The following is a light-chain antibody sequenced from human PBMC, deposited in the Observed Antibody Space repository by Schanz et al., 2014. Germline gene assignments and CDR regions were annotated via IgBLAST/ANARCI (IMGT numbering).Light chain of an antibody. CDR1: SSDVGSYNL. J-gene: IGLJ2*01. Sequence: QSALTQPASVSGSPGQSITISCTGTSSDVGSYNLVSWYQQHPGKAPKLMIYEGSKRPSGVSNRFSGSKSGNTASLTISGLQAEDEADYYCSSYTSSAPLGVVFGGGTKLTVL. CDR3: SSYTSSAPLGVV. V-gene: IGLV2-14*02. CDR2: EGS.